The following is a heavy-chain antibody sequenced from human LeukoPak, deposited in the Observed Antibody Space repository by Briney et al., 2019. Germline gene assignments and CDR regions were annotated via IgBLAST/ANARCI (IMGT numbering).Heavy chain of an antibody. Sequence: ASVTVSFTASGYTFTSNYMLWVRQAPGQGLEWMGIINPSGGSTSYAQKFQGRVTMTRDTSTSTVYMELSSLSSEDTAVYYCARVGGNYPINWGQGSLVTVSA. D-gene: IGHD1-26*01. J-gene: IGHJ4*02. V-gene: IGHV1-46*01. CDR2: INPSGGST. CDR3: ARVGGNYPIN. CDR1: GYTFTSNY.